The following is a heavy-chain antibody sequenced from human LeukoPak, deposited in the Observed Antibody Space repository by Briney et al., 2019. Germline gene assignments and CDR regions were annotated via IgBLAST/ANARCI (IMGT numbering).Heavy chain of an antibody. CDR3: ARDHILWFGELFDY. V-gene: IGHV3-7*01. Sequence: GGSLRLSCAASGFTVSSNYMSWVRQAPGKGLEWVANIKQDGSEKYYVDSVKGRFTISRDNAKNSLYLQMNSLRAKDTAVYYCARDHILWFGELFDYWGQGTLVTVSS. CDR2: IKQDGSEK. CDR1: GFTVSSNY. D-gene: IGHD3-10*01. J-gene: IGHJ4*02.